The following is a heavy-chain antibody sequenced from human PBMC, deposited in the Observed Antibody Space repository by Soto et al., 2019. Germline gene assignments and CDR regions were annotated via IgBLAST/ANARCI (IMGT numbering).Heavy chain of an antibody. V-gene: IGHV4-39*01. CDR3: ATADGFGVVTPFFEY. CDR1: GGSISSRSHY. J-gene: IGHJ4*02. D-gene: IGHD3-3*01. CDR2: SYYRGSS. Sequence: QLQLQESGPGLVKPSETLSLTCTVSGGSISSRSHYWGWIRQSPGKHLEWIGSSYYRGSSHYNPSLKPRVTISVDTSKNQVSLKVYSVTSAYTAVYYCATADGFGVVTPFFEYWGQGILVTVSS.